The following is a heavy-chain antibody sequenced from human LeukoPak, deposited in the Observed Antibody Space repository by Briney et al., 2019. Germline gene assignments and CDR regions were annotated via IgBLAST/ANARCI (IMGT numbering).Heavy chain of an antibody. Sequence: GGSLRLSCAASGFTFSNFWMHWVRQAPGKGLVWVALIYGDGSFTRYADSVKGRFTISRDNAKNTVYLQMNSLRAEDTAVYYCAKRHGGSAFDYWGQGTLVTVSS. J-gene: IGHJ4*02. V-gene: IGHV3-74*01. CDR3: AKRHGGSAFDY. D-gene: IGHD2-15*01. CDR1: GFTFSNFW. CDR2: IYGDGSFT.